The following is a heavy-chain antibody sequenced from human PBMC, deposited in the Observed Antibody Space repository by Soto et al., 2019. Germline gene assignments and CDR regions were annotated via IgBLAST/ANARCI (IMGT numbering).Heavy chain of an antibody. J-gene: IGHJ3*02. Sequence: QVQMVLSGAEVKKTGSSVNVSCEDSGGTFSTYSMFWVRKAPGQGLEWMGRIIPMFGIRNYAQRFQDRVTITADKSTATAHIELSSLRSEDTALYYCTIGSWSGEVFDIWGQGTMVTVSS. CDR2: IIPMFGIR. D-gene: IGHD2-21*01. CDR3: TIGSWSGEVFDI. V-gene: IGHV1-69*02. CDR1: GGTFSTYS.